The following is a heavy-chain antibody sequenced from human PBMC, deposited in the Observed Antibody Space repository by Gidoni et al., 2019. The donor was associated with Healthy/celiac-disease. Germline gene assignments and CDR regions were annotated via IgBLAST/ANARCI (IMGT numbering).Heavy chain of an antibody. Sequence: QMQLVQSGPEVKKPGTSVKVSCKASGFTFTSSAVQWVRQARGQRLEWIGWIVVGSGNTNYAQKFQERVTITRDMSTSTAYMELSSLRSEDTAVYYCAADREVGWLDAFDIWGQGTMVTVSS. CDR1: GFTFTSSA. D-gene: IGHD3-22*01. V-gene: IGHV1-58*01. CDR2: IVVGSGNT. J-gene: IGHJ3*02. CDR3: AADREVGWLDAFDI.